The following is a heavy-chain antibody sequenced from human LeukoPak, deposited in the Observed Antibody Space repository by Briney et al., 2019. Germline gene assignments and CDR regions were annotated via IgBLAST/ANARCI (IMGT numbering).Heavy chain of an antibody. V-gene: IGHV1-69*13. CDR3: ARMNLGCCSGGSCYDY. J-gene: IGHJ4*02. CDR1: GGTFSSYA. CDR2: IIPIFGTA. D-gene: IGHD2-15*01. Sequence: SVKVSCKASGGTFSSYAISWVRQAPGQGLEWMGGIIPIFGTANYAQKFQGRVTITADESTSTAYMELSSLRSEDTAVYYCARMNLGCCSGGSCYDYWGQGTLVTVSS.